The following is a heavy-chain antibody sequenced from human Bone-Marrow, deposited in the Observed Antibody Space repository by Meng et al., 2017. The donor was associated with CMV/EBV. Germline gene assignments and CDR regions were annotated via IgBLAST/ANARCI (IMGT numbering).Heavy chain of an antibody. D-gene: IGHD1-1*01. V-gene: IGHV3-73*01. Sequence: GGSLRLSCVASGFTFSGSALHWVRQTSGKGLEWVGRIRSKPNNYATVYATSVQGRFTISRDDSKNTMYLQMNSLKTEDTAVYYCTSYLGTVIWGQGTLVTVSS. CDR3: TSYLGTVI. CDR1: GFTFSGSA. J-gene: IGHJ1*01. CDR2: IRSKPNNYAT.